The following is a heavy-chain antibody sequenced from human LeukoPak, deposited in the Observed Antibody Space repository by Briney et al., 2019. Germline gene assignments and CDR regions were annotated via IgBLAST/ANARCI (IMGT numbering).Heavy chain of an antibody. V-gene: IGHV3-11*01. CDR1: GFTFSDYY. J-gene: IGHJ4*02. Sequence: GGSLRLSCAASGFTFSDYYMSWIRQAPGKGLEWVSYISSSGSTIYYADSVKGRFTISRDNAKNSLYLQMDSLRAEDTAVYYCARVGLRFLEWLLGHYFDYWGQGTLVTVSS. CDR3: ARVGLRFLEWLLGHYFDY. D-gene: IGHD3-3*01. CDR2: ISSSGSTI.